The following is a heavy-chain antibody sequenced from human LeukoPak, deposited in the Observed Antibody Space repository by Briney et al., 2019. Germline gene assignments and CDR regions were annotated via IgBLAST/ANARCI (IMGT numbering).Heavy chain of an antibody. CDR1: GGSISSYY. V-gene: IGHV4-4*07. CDR2: IYTSGST. CDR3: ARHVRFFPYYYYMDV. D-gene: IGHD3-3*01. J-gene: IGHJ6*03. Sequence: SETLSLTCTVSGGSISSYYWSWIRQPAGKGLEWIGRIYTSGSTNYNPSLKSRVTMSVDTSKNQFSLKLSSVTAADTAVYYCARHVRFFPYYYYMDVWGKGTTVTVSS.